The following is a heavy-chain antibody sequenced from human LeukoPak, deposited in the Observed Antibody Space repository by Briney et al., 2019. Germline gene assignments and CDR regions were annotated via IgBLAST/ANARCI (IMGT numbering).Heavy chain of an antibody. CDR3: AKTFGYDSSGYYSY. CDR2: ISGSGWST. V-gene: IGHV3-23*01. Sequence: GGSLRLFCAASGLTFSSYAMSWVRQAPRKGLEWVSAISGSGWSTYYTDSVKGRFTIYRDNSKNTLYLQMNSLRAEDTAVYYRAKTFGYDSSGYYSYWGQGTLVTVSS. CDR1: GLTFSSYA. D-gene: IGHD3-22*01. J-gene: IGHJ4*02.